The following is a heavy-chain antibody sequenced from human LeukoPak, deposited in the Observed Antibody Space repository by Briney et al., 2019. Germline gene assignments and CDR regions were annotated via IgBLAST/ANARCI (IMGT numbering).Heavy chain of an antibody. CDR2: INHSGST. D-gene: IGHD3-3*01. CDR3: ARPATYYDFWSGYPPGYFDY. V-gene: IGHV4-34*01. CDR1: GGSFSGYY. Sequence: SETLSLTCAVYGGSFSGYYWSWIRQPPGKGLEWIGEINHSGSTNYNPSLKSRVTISVDTSKNQFSLKLSSVTAADTAVYYCARPATYYDFWSGYPPGYFDYWGQGTLVTVSS. J-gene: IGHJ4*02.